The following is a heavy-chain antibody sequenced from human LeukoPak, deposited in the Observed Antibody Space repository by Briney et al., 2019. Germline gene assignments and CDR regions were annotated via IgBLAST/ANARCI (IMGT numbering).Heavy chain of an antibody. CDR3: ARDHYYYGSGSYLRLLDY. D-gene: IGHD3-10*01. CDR1: GYTFTGYY. Sequence: SVKVSCKASGYTFTGYYMHWVRQAPGQGLEWMGGIIPIFGTANYAQKFQGRVTITADESTSTAYMELSSLRSEDTAVYYCARDHYYYGSGSYLRLLDYWGQGTLVTVSS. CDR2: IIPIFGTA. J-gene: IGHJ4*02. V-gene: IGHV1-69*13.